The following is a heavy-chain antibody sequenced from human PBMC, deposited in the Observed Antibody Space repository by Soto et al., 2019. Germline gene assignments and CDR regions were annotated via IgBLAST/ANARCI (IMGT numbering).Heavy chain of an antibody. CDR2: IIPIFGTA. Sequence: QVQLVQSGAEVKKPGSSVKVSCKASGGTFSSYAISWVRQAPGQGLEWMGGIIPIFGTANYAQKFQGRVTITADESTSTAYMELISLRSEDTAVYYCVTGGRYSISFRQQYYYYYGMDVWGQGTTVTVSS. V-gene: IGHV1-69*01. CDR3: VTGGRYSISFRQQYYYYYGMDV. D-gene: IGHD6-13*01. CDR1: GGTFSSYA. J-gene: IGHJ6*02.